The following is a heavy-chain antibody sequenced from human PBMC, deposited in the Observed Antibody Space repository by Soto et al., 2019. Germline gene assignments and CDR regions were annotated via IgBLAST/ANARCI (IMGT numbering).Heavy chain of an antibody. J-gene: IGHJ5*01. V-gene: IGHV1-69*06. D-gene: IGHD1-20*01. Sequence: VQSGAEVRKPASSVRVSCEVSGDTFTSHTINWLRQAPGQGLAWMGGVIPVFGSPTYAQRFQARLTITADTSTQTPYMELSSLTSDDTAFYFCARDITGTNNWFDSCGQGTLVTVSS. CDR1: GDTFTSHT. CDR2: VIPVFGSP. CDR3: ARDITGTNNWFDS.